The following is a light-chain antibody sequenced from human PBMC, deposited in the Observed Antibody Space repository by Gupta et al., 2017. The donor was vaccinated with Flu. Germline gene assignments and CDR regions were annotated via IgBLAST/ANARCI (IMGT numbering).Light chain of an antibody. CDR2: GAS. Sequence: GERATLSCRASQSVSSYLAWYQQKPGRAPRLLIYGASSRATGIPDRFSGSGSGTDFTLTISRLEPEDFAVYYCQQYGSSPFTFGPGTKVDIK. CDR1: QSVSSY. CDR3: QQYGSSPFT. J-gene: IGKJ3*01. V-gene: IGKV3-20*01.